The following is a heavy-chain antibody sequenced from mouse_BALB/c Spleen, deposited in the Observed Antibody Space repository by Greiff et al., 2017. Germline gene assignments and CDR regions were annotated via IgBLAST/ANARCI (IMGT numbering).Heavy chain of an antibody. CDR3: ARTHYYGSSLYYFDY. V-gene: IGHV3-8*02. D-gene: IGHD1-1*01. J-gene: IGHJ2*01. Sequence: EVQLVESGPSLVKPSQTLSLTCSVTGDSITSGYWNWIRKFPGNKLEYMGYISYSGSTYYNPSLKSRISITRDTSKNQYYLQLNSVTTEDTATYYCARTHYYGSSLYYFDYWGQGTTLTVSS. CDR1: GDSITSGY. CDR2: ISYSGST.